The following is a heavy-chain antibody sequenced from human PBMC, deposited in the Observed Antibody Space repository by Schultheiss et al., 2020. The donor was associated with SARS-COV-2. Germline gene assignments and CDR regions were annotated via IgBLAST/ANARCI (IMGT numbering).Heavy chain of an antibody. V-gene: IGHV4-61*05. J-gene: IGHJ5*02. CDR3: AVGAVEEWWFDP. CDR1: GGSISSGGYY. Sequence: SETLSLTCTVSGGSISSGGYYWGWIRQPPGKGLEWIGYIYYSGSTNYNPSLKSRVTISVDTSKNQFSLKLSSVTAADTAVYYCAVGAVEEWWFDPWGQGTLVTVSS. D-gene: IGHD3-3*01. CDR2: IYYSGST.